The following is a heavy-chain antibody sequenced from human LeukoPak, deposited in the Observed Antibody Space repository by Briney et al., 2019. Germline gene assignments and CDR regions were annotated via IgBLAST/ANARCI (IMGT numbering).Heavy chain of an antibody. J-gene: IGHJ6*04. V-gene: IGHV3-43D*04. D-gene: IGHD1/OR15-1a*01. CDR3: AKDIKTGTTERYYYGMDV. CDR2: ISWDGGST. CDR1: GFTFDDYA. Sequence: PGGSLRLSCAASGFTFDDYAMHWVRQAPGKGLEWVSLISWDGGSTYYADSVKVRFTISRDKSKTSLYLQMNSLRAEDTALYYCAKDIKTGTTERYYYGMDVWGKGTTVTVSS.